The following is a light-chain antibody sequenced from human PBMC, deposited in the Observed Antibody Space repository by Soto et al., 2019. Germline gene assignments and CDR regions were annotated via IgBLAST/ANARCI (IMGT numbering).Light chain of an antibody. Sequence: QSVLTQPPSASGTPGQRVTISCSGSSSNIGSNTVNWYQQLPGTAPKLLIYSNNQRPSGVPDRFSGSKSGTSASLAISGLQSEDEADYYGEAWDDSLNGLNWVFGGGTKLTVL. CDR2: SNN. V-gene: IGLV1-44*01. CDR1: SSNIGSNT. CDR3: EAWDDSLNGLNWV. J-gene: IGLJ3*02.